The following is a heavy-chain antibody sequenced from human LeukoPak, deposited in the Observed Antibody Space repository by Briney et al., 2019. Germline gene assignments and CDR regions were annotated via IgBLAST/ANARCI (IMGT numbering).Heavy chain of an antibody. Sequence: SETLSLTCTVSGYSISSGYYWGWIRQPPGKGLEWIGSIYHSGSTYYNPSLKSRVTISVDTSKNQFSLKLSSVTAAGTAVYYCARDTVPAAIVDYWGQGTLVTVSS. D-gene: IGHD2-2*02. CDR3: ARDTVPAAIVDY. CDR2: IYHSGST. CDR1: GYSISSGYY. V-gene: IGHV4-38-2*02. J-gene: IGHJ4*02.